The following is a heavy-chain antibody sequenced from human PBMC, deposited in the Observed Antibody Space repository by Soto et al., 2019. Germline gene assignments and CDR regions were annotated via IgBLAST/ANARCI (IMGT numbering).Heavy chain of an antibody. Sequence: HPGGSLRLSCVASGFTFSSYGMHWVRQAPGKGLEWVAVIWYDGSNKYYADSVKGRFTISRDNSKNTLYLQMNSLRAEDTAVYYCAREGAGYCSGGSCYTYYFDCWGQGTLVTVSS. CDR1: GFTFSSYG. D-gene: IGHD2-15*01. CDR2: IWYDGSNK. CDR3: AREGAGYCSGGSCYTYYFDC. J-gene: IGHJ4*02. V-gene: IGHV3-33*01.